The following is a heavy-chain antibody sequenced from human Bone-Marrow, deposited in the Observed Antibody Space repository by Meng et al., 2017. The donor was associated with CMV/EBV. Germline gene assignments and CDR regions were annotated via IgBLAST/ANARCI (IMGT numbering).Heavy chain of an antibody. V-gene: IGHV3-23*01. CDR3: AKDQDITIFGVVTDGLDY. CDR1: GFTFSSYA. J-gene: IGHJ4*02. CDR2: ISGSGGST. D-gene: IGHD3-3*01. Sequence: GESLKISCAASGFTFSSYAMSWVRQAPGKGLEWVSAISGSGGSTYYADSVKGRFTISRDNSKNTLYLQMNSLRAEDTAVYYCAKDQDITIFGVVTDGLDYWGQGTLVPSPQ.